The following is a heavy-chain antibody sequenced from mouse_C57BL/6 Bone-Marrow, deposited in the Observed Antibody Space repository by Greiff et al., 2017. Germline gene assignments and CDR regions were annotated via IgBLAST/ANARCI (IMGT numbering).Heavy chain of an antibody. Sequence: EVQLVESGGGLVKPGGSLKLSCAASGFTFSDYGMHWVRQAPEKGLEWVAYISSGSSTIYYADTVKGRFTISRDNAKNTLFLQMTSLRSEDTAMYYCARGHYGSSYWYFDVWGTGTTVTVSS. D-gene: IGHD1-1*01. CDR2: ISSGSSTI. CDR1: GFTFSDYG. V-gene: IGHV5-17*01. J-gene: IGHJ1*03. CDR3: ARGHYGSSYWYFDV.